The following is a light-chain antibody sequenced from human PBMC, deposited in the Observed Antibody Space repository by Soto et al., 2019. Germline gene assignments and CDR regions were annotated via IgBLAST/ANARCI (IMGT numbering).Light chain of an antibody. CDR2: GNT. J-gene: IGLJ1*01. CDR1: STNIGARYD. CDR3: QSYDSSLGYV. Sequence: QSVLTQPPSVSGAPGQRVTISCTGSSTNIGARYDVHWYQQLPGTAPKLLIYGNTNRPSGVPDRFSGSRSGTSASLAITGLPAEDEADYHCQSYDSSLGYVFGTGTKLTVL. V-gene: IGLV1-40*01.